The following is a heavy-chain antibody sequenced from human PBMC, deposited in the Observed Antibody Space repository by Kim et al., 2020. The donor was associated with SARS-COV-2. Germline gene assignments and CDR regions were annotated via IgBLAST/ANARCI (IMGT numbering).Heavy chain of an antibody. Sequence: NYHPSLTSRITISVDTSKNQFSLKLSSVTAADTAVYCCARGAIYQNWFDPWGQGTLVTVSS. CDR3: ARGAIYQNWFDP. V-gene: IGHV4-59*09. J-gene: IGHJ5*02. D-gene: IGHD3-3*01.